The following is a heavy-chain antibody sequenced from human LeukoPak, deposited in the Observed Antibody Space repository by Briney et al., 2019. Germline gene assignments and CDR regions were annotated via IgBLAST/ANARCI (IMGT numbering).Heavy chain of an antibody. D-gene: IGHD3-10*01. Sequence: SETLSLTCTVSGGSISSGSYYWSWIRQPAGKGLEWIGRIYTSGSTNYNPSLKSRVTMSADTSKNQFSLKLSSVTAADTAVYYCARAYGSGSYYNVFDYWGQGTLVTVSS. CDR3: ARAYGSGSYYNVFDY. CDR2: IYTSGST. CDR1: GGSISSGSYY. V-gene: IGHV4-61*02. J-gene: IGHJ4*02.